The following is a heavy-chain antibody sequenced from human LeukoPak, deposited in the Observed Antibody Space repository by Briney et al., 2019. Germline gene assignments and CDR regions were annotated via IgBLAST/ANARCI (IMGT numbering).Heavy chain of an antibody. J-gene: IGHJ4*02. V-gene: IGHV3-30*01. CDR2: ISHDGSNR. CDR3: ARVGRVWQPLGYFFDY. CDR1: GFTFSSYT. Sequence: PGRCLRLACAASGFTFSSYTMHAVRQAPGEGLGWVAVISHDGSNRYYSDSVKGRSTISRDDSKSTLYLQMNSLRVEDTAVYYCARVGRVWQPLGYFFDYWGQGTLVTVSS. D-gene: IGHD5-12*01.